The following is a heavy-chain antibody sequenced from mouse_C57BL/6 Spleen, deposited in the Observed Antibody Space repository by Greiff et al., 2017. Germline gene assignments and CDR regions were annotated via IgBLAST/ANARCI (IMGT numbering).Heavy chain of an antibody. CDR2: FHPYNDDT. V-gene: IGHV1-47*01. D-gene: IGHD6-1*01. CDR3: ARGNSEGWFAY. CDR1: GFTFTTYP. Sequence: QVQLLQSGAELVKPGASVKMSCKASGFTFTTYPIEWMQQTHGKSLEWIGNFHPYNDDTKYNEKFKGKATLTVEKSSSTVYLELSRLTSEDTAVYYCARGNSEGWFAYWGQGTLVTVSA. J-gene: IGHJ3*01.